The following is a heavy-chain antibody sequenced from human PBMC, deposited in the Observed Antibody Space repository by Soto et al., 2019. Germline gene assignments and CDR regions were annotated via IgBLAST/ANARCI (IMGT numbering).Heavy chain of an antibody. CDR2: ISYEGSNK. CDR1: GFTFSSYG. CDR3: ARGYSSSWPAYYYYGMDV. V-gene: IGHV3-30*03. D-gene: IGHD6-13*01. Sequence: QVQLVESGGGVVQPGRSLRLSCADSGFTFSSYGMHWVRQAPGKGLEWVAVISYEGSNKYYADSVRGRFTISRDNSKNTLYLQMNSLRAEDTAVYYCARGYSSSWPAYYYYGMDVWGQGTTVTVSS. J-gene: IGHJ6*02.